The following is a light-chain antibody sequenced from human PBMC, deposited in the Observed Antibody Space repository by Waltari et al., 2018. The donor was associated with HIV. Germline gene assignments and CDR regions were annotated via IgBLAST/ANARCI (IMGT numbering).Light chain of an antibody. J-gene: IGKJ2*01. V-gene: IGKV1-6*02. CDR2: AAS. CDR3: QQTYSLPYT. Sequence: IQMTQSPSSLPASPTDEFIITCRASQDITNKVSWFQHTPGKAPKLLIIAASHKQRGTSSRFSGSGYGTDFTLTISRPQPDDFGHYFCQQTYSLPYTFGQGTKL. CDR1: QDITNK.